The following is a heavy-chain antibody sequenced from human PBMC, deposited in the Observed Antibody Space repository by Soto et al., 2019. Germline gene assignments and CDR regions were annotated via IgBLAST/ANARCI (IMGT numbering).Heavy chain of an antibody. Sequence: QVQLVQSGAEVKKPGSSVKVSCKASGGTFSSYAISWVRQAPGQGLEWMGGIIPLFGTANYAQKFQGRVKITADESRSMAYMELSSVRYEDTAEYYGVRRADIVVVPAAKDYYYYGRDVWGQGTTVTVA. D-gene: IGHD2-2*01. V-gene: IGHV1-69*01. J-gene: IGHJ6*02. CDR2: IIPLFGTA. CDR1: GGTFSSYA. CDR3: VRRADIVVVPAAKDYYYYGRDV.